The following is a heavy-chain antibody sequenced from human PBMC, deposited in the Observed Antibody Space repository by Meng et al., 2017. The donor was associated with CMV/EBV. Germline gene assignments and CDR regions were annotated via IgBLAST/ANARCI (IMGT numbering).Heavy chain of an antibody. Sequence: VPLVECGGGLVKPGGSLRLSCSASGFTFSDYYMSWIRQAPGKGLEWVSYISSSSSYTNYADSVKGRFTISRDNAKNSLYLQMNSLRAEDTAVYYCARDRTGYPFDYWGQGTLVTVSS. CDR3: ARDRTGYPFDY. V-gene: IGHV3-11*05. J-gene: IGHJ4*02. CDR2: ISSSSSYT. CDR1: GFTFSDYY. D-gene: IGHD3/OR15-3a*01.